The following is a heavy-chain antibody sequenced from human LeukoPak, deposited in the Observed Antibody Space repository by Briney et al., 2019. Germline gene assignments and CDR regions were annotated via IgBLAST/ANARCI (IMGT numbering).Heavy chain of an antibody. J-gene: IGHJ6*04. V-gene: IGHV4-34*01. Sequence: SETLSLTCAVYGGSFSGYYWSWIRQPPGKGLEWIGEINHSGSTNYNPSLKSRVTISVDTSKNQFSLKLSSVTAADTAVYYCAGRWIPPYYYGMDVWAKGPMFTVSS. D-gene: IGHD5-18*01. CDR3: AGRWIPPYYYGMDV. CDR2: INHSGST. CDR1: GGSFSGYY.